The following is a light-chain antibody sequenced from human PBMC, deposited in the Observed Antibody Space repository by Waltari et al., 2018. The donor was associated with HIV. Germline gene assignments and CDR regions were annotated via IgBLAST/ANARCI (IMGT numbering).Light chain of an antibody. Sequence: QSVLTPPPSVSGAPGQRVTISCTGSSSNIGAGHQVHWYQQLPGTAPKLLIYGNSNRPSGVPDRFSGSKSGTSASLAITGLQAEDEADYHCQSYDSSLSGYVFGTGTKVTVL. CDR2: GNS. J-gene: IGLJ1*01. V-gene: IGLV1-40*01. CDR3: QSYDSSLSGYV. CDR1: SSNIGAGHQ.